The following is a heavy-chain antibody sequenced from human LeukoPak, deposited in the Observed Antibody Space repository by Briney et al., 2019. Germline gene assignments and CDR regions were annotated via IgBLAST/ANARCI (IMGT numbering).Heavy chain of an antibody. J-gene: IGHJ4*02. CDR3: ARSYSISWYSPIVWFEY. CDR2: IKQDGSEK. V-gene: IGHV3-7*01. D-gene: IGHD6-13*01. CDR1: GFTFSSYW. Sequence: GGSLRLSCAASGFTFSSYWMSWVRQAPGKGLEGVANIKQDGSEKYYVDSVKGRFTISRDNAKNSLYLQMNSLRAEDTAVYYCARSYSISWYSPIVWFEYWGQGTLVTVSS.